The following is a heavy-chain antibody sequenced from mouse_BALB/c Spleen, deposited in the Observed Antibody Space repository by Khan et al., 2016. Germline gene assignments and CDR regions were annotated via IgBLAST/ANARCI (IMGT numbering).Heavy chain of an antibody. J-gene: IGHJ3*02. CDR1: GYAFSSYW. V-gene: IGHV1-80*01. CDR3: AREGYGYDTLGY. CDR2: IYPGDGAT. D-gene: IGHD2-2*01. Sequence: QVQLQQSGAELVRPGSSVKISCKVSGYAFSSYWMNWVKQRPGQGLDWIGQIYPGDGATNYNGMFKGKATLTAYKASSSAYIQLSSLQSEDSAVYYCAREGYGYDTLGYWGRGTQV.